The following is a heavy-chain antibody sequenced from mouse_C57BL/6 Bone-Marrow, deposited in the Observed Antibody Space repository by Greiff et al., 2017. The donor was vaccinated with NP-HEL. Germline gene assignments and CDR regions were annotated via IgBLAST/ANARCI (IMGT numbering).Heavy chain of an antibody. CDR1: GFNIKDDY. CDR3: TTSVYYGYDDPFDY. CDR2: IDPENGDT. D-gene: IGHD2-2*01. V-gene: IGHV14-4*01. J-gene: IGHJ2*01. Sequence: EVQLQQSGAELVRPGASVKLSCTASGFNIKDDYMHWVKQRPEQGLEWIGWIDPENGDTEYASKFQGKATITADTSSNTAYLQLSSLTSEDTAVYYCTTSVYYGYDDPFDYWGQGTTLTVSS.